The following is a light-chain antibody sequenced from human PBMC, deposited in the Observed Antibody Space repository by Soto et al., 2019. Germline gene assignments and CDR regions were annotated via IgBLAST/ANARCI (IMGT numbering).Light chain of an antibody. J-gene: IGLJ1*01. Sequence: QSALTQPASVSGSPGQSITISCTGTSSDVGAYNFVSWYQQYQGKAPKVMIYEVNNRPSGVSNRFSGSKSGNTASLTISGLQAEDEADYYCSSFTRSSTYVFGSGTKLTVL. CDR3: SSFTRSSTYV. CDR1: SSDVGAYNF. CDR2: EVN. V-gene: IGLV2-14*01.